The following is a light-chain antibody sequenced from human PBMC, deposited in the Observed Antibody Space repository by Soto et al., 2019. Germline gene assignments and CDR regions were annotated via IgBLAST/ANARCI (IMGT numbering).Light chain of an antibody. Sequence: EIVLTQSPATLSLSPGERATLSCRASQSVSSYLAWYQQKPGQAPRLLIYDASNRATGIPARFSGSGSGTDFTVTISSLAPEDFAVYYCQQRSNWLPITFGQGTLLEIK. CDR1: QSVSSY. CDR2: DAS. J-gene: IGKJ5*01. V-gene: IGKV3-11*01. CDR3: QQRSNWLPIT.